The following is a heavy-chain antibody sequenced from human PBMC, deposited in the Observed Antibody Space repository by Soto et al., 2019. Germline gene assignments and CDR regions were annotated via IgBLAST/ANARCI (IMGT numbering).Heavy chain of an antibody. D-gene: IGHD2-8*01. V-gene: IGHV4-31*02. CDR2: IYYNWNT. CDR3: ARDNGGAALKGSGMDV. J-gene: IGHJ6*02. CDR1: GGSIGSRDYY. Sequence: QVQVQESGPGLVKPSQTLSLKCSVSGGSIGSRDYYWSWIRQQPEKGLEWIGSIYYNWNTDYNPTLRGRPTKALDTSMNEFSRKLTSVTAADTAVEYCARDNGGAALKGSGMDVWGQGTKVTVS.